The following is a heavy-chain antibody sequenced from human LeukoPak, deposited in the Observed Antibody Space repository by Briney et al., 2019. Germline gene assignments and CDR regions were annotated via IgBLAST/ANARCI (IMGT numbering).Heavy chain of an antibody. CDR1: GFTSSSDG. J-gene: IGHJ3*02. CDR2: ISYDVSNK. V-gene: IGHV3-30*03. CDR3: ERDPDLLLLRASDDAFDI. Sequence: GGSLRLSCAASGFTSSSDGMHWVREAPGKGLGWVAVISYDVSNKTYADSVKGRLPIYRNNSKNSMYLQMNSLRAEDTAVYYCERDPDLLLLRASDDAFDIWGQGTMVTVSS. D-gene: IGHD2-2*01.